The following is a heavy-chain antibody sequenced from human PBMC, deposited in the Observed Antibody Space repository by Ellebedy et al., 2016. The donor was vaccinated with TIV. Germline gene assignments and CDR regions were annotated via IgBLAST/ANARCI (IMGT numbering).Heavy chain of an antibody. CDR1: GPSIGSINW. CDR3: ARDLGRDGFLRQ. D-gene: IGHD5-24*01. Sequence: SETLSLXXAVSGPSIGSINWWTWVRQSPGKGLEWIGEFHHSGVTNYNPSLKRRVTISVDKSKNQVSLTLSSVTAADTAIYYCARDLGRDGFLRQWGQGTLVTVSS. J-gene: IGHJ1*01. V-gene: IGHV4-4*02. CDR2: FHHSGVT.